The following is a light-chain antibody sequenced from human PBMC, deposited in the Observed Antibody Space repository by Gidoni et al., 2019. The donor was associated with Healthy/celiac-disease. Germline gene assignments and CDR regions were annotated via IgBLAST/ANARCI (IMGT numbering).Light chain of an antibody. CDR2: SNN. Sequence: QSALTPPPSASGTPGQRVAISCSGSSSNIGNETVNWYQQLPVTAPKLLIDSNNLRPSGVPDRFSGSKSGTSASLANSGLQSEDEAGYCCAAWDDRLNGEVFGGGTKLTVL. CDR3: AAWDDRLNGEV. CDR1: SSNIGNET. V-gene: IGLV1-44*01. J-gene: IGLJ2*01.